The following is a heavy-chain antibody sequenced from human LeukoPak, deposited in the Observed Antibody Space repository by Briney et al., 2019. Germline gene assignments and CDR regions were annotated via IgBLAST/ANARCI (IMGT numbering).Heavy chain of an antibody. CDR2: ISSRSTYI. CDR1: GFTFTSYS. Sequence: GGSLRLSCAPSGFTFTSYSMNWVRQAPGKGLEWVSSISSRSTYIYYADSVKGRFTISRDNAKNSLYLQMNSLRAEDTAVYYCARVVGATLDEGWLATLDEGWLDYWGQGTPVTVSS. V-gene: IGHV3-21*01. CDR3: ARVVGATLDEGWLATLDEGWLDY. J-gene: IGHJ4*02. D-gene: IGHD1-26*01.